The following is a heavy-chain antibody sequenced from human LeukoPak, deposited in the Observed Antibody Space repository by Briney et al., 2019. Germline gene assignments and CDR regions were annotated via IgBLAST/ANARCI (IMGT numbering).Heavy chain of an antibody. CDR3: ARMHAGSGWYRY. CDR1: GFTVSSNY. Sequence: GGSLRLSCAASGFTVSSNYMSWVRQAPGKGLEWVPVIYSGGSTYYADSVKGRFTISRDNSKNTLYLQMNSLRAEDTAVYYCARMHAGSGWYRYWGQGTLVTVSS. CDR2: IYSGGST. J-gene: IGHJ4*02. D-gene: IGHD6-19*01. V-gene: IGHV3-53*01.